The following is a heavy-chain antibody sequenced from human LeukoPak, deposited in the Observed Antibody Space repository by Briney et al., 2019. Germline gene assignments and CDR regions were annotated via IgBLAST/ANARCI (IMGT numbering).Heavy chain of an antibody. CDR2: ISGSGGST. J-gene: IGHJ4*02. D-gene: IGHD6-19*01. V-gene: IGHV3-23*01. Sequence: SGGSLRLSCAASGFTFSSYAMSWVRQAPGKGLEWVSAISGSGGSTYYADSVKGRFTISRDNSKNTLYLQMNSLRAEDTAVYYCAKSMAGSSGWYGDDYWGQGTLVTVSS. CDR3: AKSMAGSSGWYGDDY. CDR1: GFTFSSYA.